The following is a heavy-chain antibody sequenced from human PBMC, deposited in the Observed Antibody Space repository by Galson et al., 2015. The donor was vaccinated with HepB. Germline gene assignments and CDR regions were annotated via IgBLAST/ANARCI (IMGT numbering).Heavy chain of an antibody. V-gene: IGHV3-7*01. CDR3: ARDLNLMVPGWYSSGWLGWFDP. D-gene: IGHD6-19*01. CDR2: IKQDGSEK. Sequence: SLRLSCAASGFTFSGYWMSWVRQAPGKGLEWVANIKQDGSEKHYVDSVKGRFTISRDNAKNSLYLQMNSLRAEDTAVYSCARDLNLMVPGWYSSGWLGWFDPWGQGTLVIVSS. CDR1: GFTFSGYW. J-gene: IGHJ5*02.